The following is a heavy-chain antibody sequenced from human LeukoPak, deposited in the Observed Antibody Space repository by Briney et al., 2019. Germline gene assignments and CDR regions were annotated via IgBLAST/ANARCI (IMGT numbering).Heavy chain of an antibody. Sequence: GGSLRLSCAASGFTFSSYAMSWVRQAPGKGLEWVSAISGSGGSTYYADSVKGRFTISRDNSKNTLYLQMNSLRAEDTAVYYCAKDRSGFDYVWGSYRFTPFDYWGQGTLVTVSS. V-gene: IGHV3-23*01. J-gene: IGHJ4*02. D-gene: IGHD3-16*02. CDR2: ISGSGGST. CDR1: GFTFSSYA. CDR3: AKDRSGFDYVWGSYRFTPFDY.